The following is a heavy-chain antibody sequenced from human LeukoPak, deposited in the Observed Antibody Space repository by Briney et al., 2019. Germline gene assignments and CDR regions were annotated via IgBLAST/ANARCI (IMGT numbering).Heavy chain of an antibody. CDR3: ARDFGDSSGYYFGY. J-gene: IGHJ4*02. D-gene: IGHD3-22*01. Sequence: SQTLSLTCTVSGGSISSGDYYWSWIRQPPGKGLEWIGYIYYNGSTYYNPSLKSRVTISVDTSKNQFSLKLSSVTAADTAVYYCARDFGDSSGYYFGYWGQGTLVTVSS. CDR1: GGSISSGDYY. V-gene: IGHV4-30-4*01. CDR2: IYYNGST.